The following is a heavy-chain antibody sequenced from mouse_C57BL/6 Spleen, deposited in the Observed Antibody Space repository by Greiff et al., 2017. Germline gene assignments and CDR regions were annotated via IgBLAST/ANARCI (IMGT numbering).Heavy chain of an antibody. V-gene: IGHV5-17*01. Sequence: EVMLVEPGGGLVKPGGSLKLSCAASGFTFSDYGMHWVRQAPEKGLEWVAYISSGSSTIYYADTVKGRFTISRDNAKNTLFLQMTSLRSEDTAMYYCAGRGGLDYWGQGTTLTVSS. CDR3: AGRGGLDY. J-gene: IGHJ2*01. CDR1: GFTFSDYG. CDR2: ISSGSSTI. D-gene: IGHD3-3*01.